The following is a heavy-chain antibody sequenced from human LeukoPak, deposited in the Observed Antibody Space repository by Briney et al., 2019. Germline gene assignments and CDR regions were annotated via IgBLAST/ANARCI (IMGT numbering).Heavy chain of an antibody. J-gene: IGHJ4*02. D-gene: IGHD2-2*02. Sequence: GGSLRLSCAASGFTFSSYGMHWVRPAPGKGLEWVAVILSDGSKEFYTDSVKGRLTISRDNSKNTLYLQMNSLRAEDTAVYYCAKPDCSYTDCYRPTYWGQGTLVTVSS. CDR1: GFTFSSYG. V-gene: IGHV3-33*06. CDR2: ILSDGSKE. CDR3: AKPDCSYTDCYRPTY.